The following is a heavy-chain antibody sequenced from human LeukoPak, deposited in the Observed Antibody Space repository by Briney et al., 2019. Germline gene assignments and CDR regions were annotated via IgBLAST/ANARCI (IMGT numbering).Heavy chain of an antibody. CDR2: ISWDGTP. CDR1: GFTFEDYT. Sequence: PGGSLRLSCAASGFTFEDYTMHWVRQAPGKTLEWVSLISWDGTPYYRDSVKGRSSISRDNSKNSLYLQMDTLRSEDTAFYYCVKDLSYESSGYVFDYWGQGTLVTVSS. D-gene: IGHD3-22*01. V-gene: IGHV3-43*01. J-gene: IGHJ4*02. CDR3: VKDLSYESSGYVFDY.